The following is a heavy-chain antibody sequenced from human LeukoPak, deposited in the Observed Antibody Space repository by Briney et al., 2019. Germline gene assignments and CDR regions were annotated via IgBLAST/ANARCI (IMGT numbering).Heavy chain of an antibody. CDR3: AKGGCSGGSCYGYYFDY. J-gene: IGHJ4*02. D-gene: IGHD2-15*01. CDR1: GFTFSSYG. CDR2: ISYDGSNK. V-gene: IGHV3-30*18. Sequence: PGRSLRLSCAASGFTFSSYGMHWVRQAPGKGLEWVAVISYDGSNKYYADSVKGRFTISRDNSKNTLYLQMNSLRAEDTAVYYCAKGGCSGGSCYGYYFDYWGQGTLVTVSS.